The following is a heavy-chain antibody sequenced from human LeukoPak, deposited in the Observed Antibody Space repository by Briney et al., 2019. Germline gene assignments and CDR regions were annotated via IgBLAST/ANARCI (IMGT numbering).Heavy chain of an antibody. CDR1: EGSISSSTYY. V-gene: IGHV4-39*01. Sequence: SETLSLTCTVSEGSISSSTYYWGWVRQPPGKGLEWIGSIYYSGSTYYNPSLQSRVTISVDTSKNQFSLKLSSVTAADTAVYYCARKAQSYGSGRYFDYWGQGTLVTVSS. CDR2: IYYSGST. CDR3: ARKAQSYGSGRYFDY. J-gene: IGHJ4*02. D-gene: IGHD3-10*01.